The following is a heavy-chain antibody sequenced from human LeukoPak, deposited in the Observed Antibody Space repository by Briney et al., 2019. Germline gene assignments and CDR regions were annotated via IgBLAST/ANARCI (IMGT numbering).Heavy chain of an antibody. CDR2: ISGNSGSI. Sequence: GGSLRLSCAASGFTFDDYVMHWVRQSPGEGLQWVSAISGNSGSIGYVDSVKGRFTISRDNAKRSLYLQMNSLRAEDTALYYCVKEKSSGSYSGGDYWGQGTLVTVSS. V-gene: IGHV3-9*01. D-gene: IGHD1-26*01. CDR1: GFTFDDYV. CDR3: VKEKSSGSYSGGDY. J-gene: IGHJ4*02.